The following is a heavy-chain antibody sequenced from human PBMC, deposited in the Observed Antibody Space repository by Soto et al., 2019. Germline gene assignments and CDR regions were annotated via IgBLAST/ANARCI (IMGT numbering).Heavy chain of an antibody. CDR3: VADVPNGSVYLPIDY. CDR1: GFSFSSAW. D-gene: IGHD2-15*01. J-gene: IGHJ4*02. V-gene: IGHV3-15*01. CDR2: IKSKVDGGTT. Sequence: EVQLVESGGGLVKPGGSLRLSCEASGFSFSSAWMIWVRQAPGKGLEWVGLIKSKVDGGTTDYAAPVTGRFTISRDDSINTLYLQVNSLTTEDTATYYCVADVPNGSVYLPIDYWGQGTLVTVSS.